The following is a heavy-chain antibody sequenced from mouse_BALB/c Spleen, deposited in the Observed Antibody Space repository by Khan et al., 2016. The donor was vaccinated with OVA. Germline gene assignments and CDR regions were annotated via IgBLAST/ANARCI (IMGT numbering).Heavy chain of an antibody. D-gene: IGHD1-1*01. CDR1: GYSFTGYF. CDR3: ARIYGSDLDY. V-gene: IGHV1-20*02. Sequence: VQLKESGPELVKPGASVKISCKASGYSFTGYFMNWVMQSHGKSLEWIGRINPHVGETFYNPKFQGKATLTVDESSSTAHMELRSLASEDSAVYCCARIYGSDLDYWGQGTTLTVSS. J-gene: IGHJ2*01. CDR2: INPHVGET.